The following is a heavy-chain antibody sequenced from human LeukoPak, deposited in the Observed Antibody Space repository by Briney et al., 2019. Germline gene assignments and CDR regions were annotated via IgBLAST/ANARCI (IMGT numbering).Heavy chain of an antibody. V-gene: IGHV1-2*02. J-gene: IGHJ3*02. CDR3: AREYYDGSGLKYAFDI. Sequence: ASVKASCKTSGYTFTDYYMHWVRQAPGQGLEWMGCIDPSSGGTKYQQRFQGRVTVTRDTSSSTAYMELSSLRFDDTAVYFCAREYYDGSGLKYAFDIWGQGTMVTVSS. D-gene: IGHD3-22*01. CDR2: IDPSSGGT. CDR1: GYTFTDYY.